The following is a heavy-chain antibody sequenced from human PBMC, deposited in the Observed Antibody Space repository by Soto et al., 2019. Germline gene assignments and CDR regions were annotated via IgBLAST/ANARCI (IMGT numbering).Heavy chain of an antibody. D-gene: IGHD2-15*01. CDR1: GFTFSSYS. V-gene: IGHV3-21*01. Sequence: GGSLRLSCAASGFTFSSYSMNWVRQAPGKGLEWVSSISSSSSYIYYADSVKGRFTISGDNAKNSLYLQMNSLRAEDTAVYYCARDQCSGGSCYPGMDVWGQGTTVTVSS. J-gene: IGHJ6*02. CDR3: ARDQCSGGSCYPGMDV. CDR2: ISSSSSYI.